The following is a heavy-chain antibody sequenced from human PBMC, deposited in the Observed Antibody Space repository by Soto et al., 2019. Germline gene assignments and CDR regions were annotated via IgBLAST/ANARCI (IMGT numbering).Heavy chain of an antibody. Sequence: PSETLSLTCTVSGGSISSYYWSWIRQPPGKGLEWIGYIYYSGSTSYNPSLKSRVTISVDTSKNQFSLKLSSVTAADTAVYYCARAWEPRVAFDIWGQGTMVTVSS. D-gene: IGHD1-26*01. J-gene: IGHJ3*02. V-gene: IGHV4-59*01. CDR2: IYYSGST. CDR3: ARAWEPRVAFDI. CDR1: GGSISSYY.